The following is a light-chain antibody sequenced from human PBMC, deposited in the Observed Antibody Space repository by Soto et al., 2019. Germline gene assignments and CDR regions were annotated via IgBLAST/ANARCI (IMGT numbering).Light chain of an antibody. CDR1: SSNIGGNS. Sequence: QSVLTQPPSVSAAPGQKVTISCCGSSSNIGGNSVSWYQQLPGTAPKLLIYGNRNRPSGVPDRFSGSKSGTSASLAITGLRAEDEATYYCQSCDSSLIGSGLFVTGTKVTVL. CDR2: GNR. J-gene: IGLJ1*01. CDR3: QSCDSSLIGSGL. V-gene: IGLV1-40*01.